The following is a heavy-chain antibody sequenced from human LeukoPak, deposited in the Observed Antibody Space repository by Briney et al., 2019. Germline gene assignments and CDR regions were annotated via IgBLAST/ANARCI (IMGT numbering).Heavy chain of an antibody. V-gene: IGHV3-23*01. CDR3: ASLYSNYYYYMDV. D-gene: IGHD4-11*01. J-gene: IGHJ6*03. CDR2: TSGSGGST. Sequence: GGPLRLSCAASGFTFSSYAMSWVRQAPGKGLEWVSATSGSGGSTYYADSVKGRFTISRDNSKNTLYLQMNSLRAEDTAVYYCASLYSNYYYYMDVWGKGTTVTVSS. CDR1: GFTFSSYA.